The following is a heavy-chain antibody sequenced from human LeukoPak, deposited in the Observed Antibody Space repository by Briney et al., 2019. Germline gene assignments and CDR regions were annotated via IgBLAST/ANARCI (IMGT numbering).Heavy chain of an antibody. CDR1: GYSFTSYW. J-gene: IGHJ4*02. D-gene: IGHD3-22*01. Sequence: GESLKTSCKGSGYSFTSYWIGWVRQMPGKGLEWMGIIYPGDSDTRYSPSFQGQVTISADKPISTAYLQWSSLKASDTAMYYCARRPNGGIYYDSSGYSDWGQGTLVTVSS. V-gene: IGHV5-51*01. CDR3: ARRPNGGIYYDSSGYSD. CDR2: IYPGDSDT.